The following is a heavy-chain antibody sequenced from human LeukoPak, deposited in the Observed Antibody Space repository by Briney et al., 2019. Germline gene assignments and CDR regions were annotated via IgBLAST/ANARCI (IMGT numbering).Heavy chain of an antibody. CDR3: TRIAVAGVALDY. Sequence: GGSLRLSRTASGFTFGDYALNWVRQPPGKGLEWVGFIRSKAFGETTENAASVKGRFTISRDDSKSIVYLQMNSLKSEDTAVYYCTRIAVAGVALDYWGQGTLVTVTS. V-gene: IGHV3-49*04. CDR2: IRSKAFGETT. CDR1: GFTFGDYA. D-gene: IGHD6-19*01. J-gene: IGHJ4*02.